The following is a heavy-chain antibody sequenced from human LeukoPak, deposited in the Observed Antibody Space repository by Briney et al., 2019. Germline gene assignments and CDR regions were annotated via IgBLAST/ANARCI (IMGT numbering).Heavy chain of an antibody. D-gene: IGHD2-8*01. CDR2: VRFDGGEK. CDR1: GFIFSSFG. V-gene: IGHV3-30*02. CDR3: AKGGARDVWYFAY. J-gene: IGHJ4*02. Sequence: GGSLSLSCAASGFIFSSFGIHWVRQTPGKGLEWVAFVRFDGGEKYYADSVKGRFTVSKDNSKNTLYLQIKSLRPEDTAVYYCAKGGARDVWYFAYWGLGVLVTVSS.